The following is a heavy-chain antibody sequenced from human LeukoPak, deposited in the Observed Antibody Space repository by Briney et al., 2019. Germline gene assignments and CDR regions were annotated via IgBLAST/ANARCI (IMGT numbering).Heavy chain of an antibody. Sequence: SVKVSCKASGGTFSSYAISWVRQAPGQGLEWMGGIIPIFGTANYAPKFQGRVTITADESTSTAYMELSSLRSEDTAVYYCARAPNYYGSGSYYPNYYYYYCMDVWGQGTTVTVSS. D-gene: IGHD3-10*01. CDR1: GGTFSSYA. CDR2: IIPIFGTA. CDR3: ARAPNYYGSGSYYPNYYYYYCMDV. V-gene: IGHV1-69*01. J-gene: IGHJ6*02.